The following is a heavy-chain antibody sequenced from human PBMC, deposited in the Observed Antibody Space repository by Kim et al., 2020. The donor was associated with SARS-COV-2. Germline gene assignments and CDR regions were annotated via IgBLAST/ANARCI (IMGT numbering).Heavy chain of an antibody. J-gene: IGHJ6*02. Sequence: YADSVKGRFTISRDNSKNTLYLQMNSLRAEDTAVYYCARVLSYYYGMDVWGQGTTVTVSS. V-gene: IGHV3-33*01. CDR3: ARVLSYYYGMDV.